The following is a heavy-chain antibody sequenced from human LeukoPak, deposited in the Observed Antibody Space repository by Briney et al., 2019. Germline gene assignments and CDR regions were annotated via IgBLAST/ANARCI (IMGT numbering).Heavy chain of an antibody. CDR2: INSDGSST. Sequence: KPGGSLRLSCAASGFTFSSYWMHWVRQAPGKGLVWVSRINSDGSSTSYAESVKGRFTISRDNAKSTLYLQMNSLRAEDTAVYYCATVTVTTAFDYWGQGTLVTVSS. D-gene: IGHD4-17*01. J-gene: IGHJ4*02. CDR1: GFTFSSYW. CDR3: ATVTVTTAFDY. V-gene: IGHV3-74*01.